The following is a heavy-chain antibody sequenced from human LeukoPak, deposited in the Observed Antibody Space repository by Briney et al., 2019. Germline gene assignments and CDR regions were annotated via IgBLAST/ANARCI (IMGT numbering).Heavy chain of an antibody. CDR2: ISGSGGST. V-gene: IGHV3-23*01. D-gene: IGHD2-21*02. Sequence: GGSLRLSCAASGFTFSNAWMSWVRQAPGKGLEWVSAISGSGGSTYYADSVKGRFTISRDNSKDTLYLQMSSLRAEDTAVYYCLDKIGGDLLQHWGQGILVTVSS. J-gene: IGHJ1*01. CDR1: GFTFSNAW. CDR3: LDKIGGDLLQH.